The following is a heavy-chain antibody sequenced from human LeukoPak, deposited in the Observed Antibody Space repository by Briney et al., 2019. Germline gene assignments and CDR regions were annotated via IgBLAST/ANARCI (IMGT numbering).Heavy chain of an antibody. CDR3: ARERGFYCSSTSCYTRGYYFDY. D-gene: IGHD2-2*02. J-gene: IGHJ4*02. CDR1: GYTFTSYD. V-gene: IGHV1-2*02. Sequence: ASVKVSCKASGYTFTSYDINWVRQATGQGLEWMGWINPNSGGTNYAQKFQGRVTMTRDTSISTAYMELSRLRSDDTAVYYCARERGFYCSSTSCYTRGYYFDYWGQGTLVTVSS. CDR2: INPNSGGT.